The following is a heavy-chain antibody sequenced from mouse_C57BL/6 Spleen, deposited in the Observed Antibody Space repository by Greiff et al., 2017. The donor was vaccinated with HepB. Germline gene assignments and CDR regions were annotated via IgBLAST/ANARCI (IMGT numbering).Heavy chain of an antibody. CDR2: FYPGSGSI. J-gene: IGHJ1*03. CDR3: ARPYYYDYDSVYFDF. Sequence: VKLQESGAELVKPGASVKLSCKASGYTFTEYTIHWVKQRSGKGLEWIGWFYPGSGSIKYNEKFKDKATLTEDKSSSTVYMELSRLTSEDSAVYFCARPYYYDYDSVYFDFWGTGTTVTVSS. V-gene: IGHV1-62-2*01. D-gene: IGHD2-4*01. CDR1: GYTFTEYT.